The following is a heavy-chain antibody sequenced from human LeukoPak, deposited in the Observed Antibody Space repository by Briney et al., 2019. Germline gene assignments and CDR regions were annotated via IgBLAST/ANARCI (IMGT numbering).Heavy chain of an antibody. D-gene: IGHD4-17*01. J-gene: IGHJ4*02. CDR2: IYSGGST. CDR1: GFTVSSNY. Sequence: GGSLRLSCAASGFTVSSNYMNWVRQAPGKGLDWVSVIYSGGSTYYADSVKGRFTISRDNSKNTLYLQMNSLRAEDTAVYYCAREAVTRNYFDYWGQGTLVTVSS. V-gene: IGHV3-53*01. CDR3: AREAVTRNYFDY.